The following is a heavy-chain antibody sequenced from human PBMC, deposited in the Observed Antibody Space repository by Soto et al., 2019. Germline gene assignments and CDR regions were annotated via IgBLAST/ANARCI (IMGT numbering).Heavy chain of an antibody. CDR3: ARAPVVKSLDY. CDR2: INHSGST. V-gene: IGHV4-34*01. J-gene: IGHJ4*02. Sequence: PSEILSLTCAVYGGSFSGYYWSWIRQPPGKGLEWIGEINHSGSTNYNPSLKSRVAISVDTSKNQFSLKLSPVTAADMAVYYCARAPVVKSLDYWGQGTLVTVSS. D-gene: IGHD3-22*01. CDR1: GGSFSGYY.